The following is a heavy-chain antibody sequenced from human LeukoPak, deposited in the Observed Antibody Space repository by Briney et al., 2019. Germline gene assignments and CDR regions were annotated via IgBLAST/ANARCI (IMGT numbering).Heavy chain of an antibody. Sequence: GGSLRLSCAASGFTFSSYAMGWVRQAPGKGLEWVSAISGSGGSTYYADSVKGRFTISRDNSKNTLYLQLNSLGAEDTAVYYCAAQPCSVGRCYLDYWGQGTLVTVSS. CDR2: ISGSGGST. CDR1: GFTFSSYA. J-gene: IGHJ4*02. CDR3: AAQPCSVGRCYLDY. V-gene: IGHV3-23*01. D-gene: IGHD2-15*01.